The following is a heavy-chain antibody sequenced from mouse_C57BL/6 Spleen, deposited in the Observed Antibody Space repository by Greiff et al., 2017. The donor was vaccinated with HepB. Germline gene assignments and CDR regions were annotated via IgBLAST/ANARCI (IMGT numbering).Heavy chain of an antibody. CDR3: ARYYYGTQGAMDY. CDR2: INPNNGGT. Sequence: EVKVVESGPELVKPGASVKMSCKASGYTFTDYNMHWVKQSHGKSLEWIGYINPNNGGTSYNQKFKGKATLTVNQSSSTSYMELRSLTSEDSAVYYCARYYYGTQGAMDYWGQGTSVTVSS. J-gene: IGHJ4*01. CDR1: GYTFTDYN. V-gene: IGHV1-22*01. D-gene: IGHD1-1*01.